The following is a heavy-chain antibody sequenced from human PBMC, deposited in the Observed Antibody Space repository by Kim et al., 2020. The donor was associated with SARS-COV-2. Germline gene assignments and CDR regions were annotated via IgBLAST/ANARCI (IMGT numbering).Heavy chain of an antibody. J-gene: IGHJ3*02. CDR1: GFTFSSYS. CDR2: ISSSSSYI. CDR3: ARPLTQQLAFDAFDI. D-gene: IGHD6-13*01. V-gene: IGHV3-21*01. Sequence: GGSLRLSCAASGFTFSSYSMNWVRQAPGKGLEWVSSISSSSSYIYYAESVKGRFTISRDNAKNSLYLQMNSLRAEDTAVYYCARPLTQQLAFDAFDIWGQGTMVTVSS.